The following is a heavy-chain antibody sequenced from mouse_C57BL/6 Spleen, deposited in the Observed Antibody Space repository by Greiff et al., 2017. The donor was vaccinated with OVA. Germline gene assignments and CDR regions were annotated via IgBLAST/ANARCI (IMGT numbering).Heavy chain of an antibody. V-gene: IGHV1-18*01. CDR2: INPNNGGT. D-gene: IGHD1-1*01. Sequence: VQLQQSGPELVKPGASVKIPCKASGYTFTDYNMDWVKQSHGKSLEWIGDINPNNGGTIYNQKFKGKATLTVDKSSSTAYMELRSLTSEDTAVYYCARESITTVVPFAYWGQGTLVTVSA. J-gene: IGHJ3*01. CDR3: ARESITTVVPFAY. CDR1: GYTFTDYN.